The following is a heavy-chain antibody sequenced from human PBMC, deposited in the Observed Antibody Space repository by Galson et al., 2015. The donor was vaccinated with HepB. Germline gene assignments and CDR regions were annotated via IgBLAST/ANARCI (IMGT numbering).Heavy chain of an antibody. Sequence: SLRLSCADSHLVLGDYWMSWVRQAPGKGLEWVACINQDGSEKNYVDSVKGRFTISRDNAKNSLFLQVNTLTVEDTAVYYCARDARHRPILFDPWGQGTLVTVSS. J-gene: IGHJ5*02. D-gene: IGHD3-3*01. CDR1: HLVLGDYW. V-gene: IGHV3-7*03. CDR2: INQDGSEK. CDR3: ARDARHRPILFDP.